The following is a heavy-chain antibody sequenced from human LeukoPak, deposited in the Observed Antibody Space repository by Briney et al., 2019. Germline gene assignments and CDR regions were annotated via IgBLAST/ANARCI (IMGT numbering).Heavy chain of an antibody. CDR1: GFTFSSYG. D-gene: IGHD6-13*01. Sequence: GGSLRLSCAASGFTFSSYGMHWVRQAPGKGLEWVAFIRYDGSNKYYADSVKGRFTISRDNSKNTLYLQMNSLKTEDTAVYYCTTGGSTWTFGGYWGQGTLVTVSS. CDR2: IRYDGSNK. CDR3: TTGGSTWTFGGY. J-gene: IGHJ4*02. V-gene: IGHV3-30*02.